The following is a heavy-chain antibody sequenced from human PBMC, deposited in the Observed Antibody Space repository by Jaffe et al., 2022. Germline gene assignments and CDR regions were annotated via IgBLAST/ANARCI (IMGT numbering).Heavy chain of an antibody. CDR3: AKAPTGIAVAGINYFDY. CDR1: GFTFSSYA. V-gene: IGHV3-23*01. J-gene: IGHJ4*02. D-gene: IGHD6-19*01. CDR2: ISGSGGST. Sequence: EVQLLESGGGLVQPGGSLRLSCAASGFTFSSYAMSWVRQAPGKGLEWVSAISGSGGSTYYADSVKGRFTISRDNSKNTLYLQMNSLRAEDTAVYYCAKAPTGIAVAGINYFDYWGQGTLVTVSS.